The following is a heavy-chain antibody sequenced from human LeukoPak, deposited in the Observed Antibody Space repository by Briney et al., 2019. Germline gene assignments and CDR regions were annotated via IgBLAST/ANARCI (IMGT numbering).Heavy chain of an antibody. D-gene: IGHD6-13*01. V-gene: IGHV3-7*01. CDR3: ARDIAAPGLFFDY. Sequence: QSGGSLRLSCAASGFTVSSNYMSWVRQAPGKGLEWVVNIKYDGSEIDYVDSVKGRFTISRDNAKNSLYLQMNSLRAEDTAVYYCARDIAAPGLFFDYWGQGTLVTVSS. CDR2: IKYDGSEI. CDR1: GFTVSSNY. J-gene: IGHJ4*02.